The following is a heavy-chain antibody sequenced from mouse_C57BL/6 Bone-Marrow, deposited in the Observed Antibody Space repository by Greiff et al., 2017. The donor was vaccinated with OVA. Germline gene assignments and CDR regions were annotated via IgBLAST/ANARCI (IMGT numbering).Heavy chain of an antibody. CDR2: ISDGGSYT. J-gene: IGHJ1*03. CDR3: ARGYYRPYWYFDV. V-gene: IGHV5-4*03. CDR1: GFTFSSYA. D-gene: IGHD2-14*01. Sequence: EVKLMESGGGLVKPGGSLKLSCAASGFTFSSYAMSWVRQTPEKRLEWVATISDGGSYTYYPDNVKGRFTISRDNAKNNLYLQMSHLKSEDTAMYYCARGYYRPYWYFDVWGTGTTVTVSS.